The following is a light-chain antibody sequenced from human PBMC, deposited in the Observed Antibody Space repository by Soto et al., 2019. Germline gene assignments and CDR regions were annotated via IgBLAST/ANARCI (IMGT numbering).Light chain of an antibody. CDR1: SGHSNYA. V-gene: IGLV4-69*01. CDR2: LNSDGSH. Sequence: QPVLTQSPSASASLGASVKVTCTLSSGHSNYAIAWHQQQPEKGPRYLMKLNSDGSHNKGDGIPDRFSGSSSGAERYLTISRLQSDDEADYYCQTWGTGIHVFGTGTKVTVL. J-gene: IGLJ1*01. CDR3: QTWGTGIHV.